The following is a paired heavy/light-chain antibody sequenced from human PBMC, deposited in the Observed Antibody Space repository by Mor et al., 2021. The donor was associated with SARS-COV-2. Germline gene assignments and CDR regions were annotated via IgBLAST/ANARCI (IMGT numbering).Heavy chain of an antibody. D-gene: IGHD2-21*01. CDR2: IYHSGNS. J-gene: IGHJ4*02. CDR3: ARARGKVPIFDY. Sequence: QMQLRESGPGLVKPSQTLSLTCNVTGDSITTGGYYWSWLRQHPGKGLEWIGHIYHSGNSYYDPSLKSRLTMSVDTSKNQFSLKLTSLTAADTAFYYCARARGKVPIFDYWGLGTLVTVSS. V-gene: IGHV4-31*03. CDR1: GDSITTGGYY.
Light chain of an antibody. J-gene: IGKJ4*01. CDR2: GAS. V-gene: IGKV3-15*01. CDR1: QSVSSS. Sequence: EIVMTQSPATLSVSPGESATLSCRASQSVSSSIAWYQQRPGQAPRLLIYGASTRATGIPARFSGSGSGTEFTLTISSLQSEDFAVYYCQQYDHWPPLTFGGGTKVDI. CDR3: QQYDHWPPLT.